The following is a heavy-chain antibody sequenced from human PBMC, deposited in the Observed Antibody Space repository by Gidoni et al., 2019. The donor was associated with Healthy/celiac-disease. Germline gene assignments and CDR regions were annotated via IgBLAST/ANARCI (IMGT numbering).Heavy chain of an antibody. CDR3: ARARRTYGGNSPVDY. CDR1: GGSFSGYY. V-gene: IGHV4-34*01. Sequence: QVQLQQWGAGLLKPSETLSLTCAVYGGSFSGYYWSWIRQPPGKGLEWLGEINHSGITNYHPSLKSRVTISVDTSKNQFSLKLSSVTAADTAVYYCARARRTYGGNSPVDYWGQGTLVTVSS. J-gene: IGHJ4*02. D-gene: IGHD4-17*01. CDR2: INHSGIT.